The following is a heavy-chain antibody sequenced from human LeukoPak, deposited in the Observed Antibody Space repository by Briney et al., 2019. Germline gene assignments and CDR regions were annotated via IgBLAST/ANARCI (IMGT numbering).Heavy chain of an antibody. CDR3: VRDLGGSTIAYYFDY. V-gene: IGHV3-33*01. Sequence: PGRSLRLSCAASGFTLRSYGMHWVRQAPGKGLEWVAVLWYDGTNKYYVDSVKGRFTISRDNSKNTLYLQMNSLRAEDTAIYYCVRDLGGSTIAYYFDYWGQGILVTVSS. CDR1: GFTLRSYG. CDR2: LWYDGTNK. D-gene: IGHD2-15*01. J-gene: IGHJ4*02.